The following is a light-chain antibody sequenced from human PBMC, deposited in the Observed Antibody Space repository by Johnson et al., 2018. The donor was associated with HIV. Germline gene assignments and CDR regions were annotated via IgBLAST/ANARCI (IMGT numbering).Light chain of an antibody. CDR3: ATWDTGLSAGV. V-gene: IGLV1-51*01. CDR1: SSNIGNNY. J-gene: IGLJ1*01. CDR2: DNN. Sequence: QSVLTQPPSVSAAPGQKVTISCSGSSSNIGNNYVSWYQQLPGTAPKLLIYDNNKRPSGIPDRFSGSKSGTSATLDISGLQTGDEADYYCATWDTGLSAGVFGTGTKVTVL.